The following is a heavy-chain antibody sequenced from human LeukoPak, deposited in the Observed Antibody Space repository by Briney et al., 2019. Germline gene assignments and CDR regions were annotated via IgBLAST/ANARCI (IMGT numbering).Heavy chain of an antibody. CDR3: ARRYTIFGVVGDYMDV. J-gene: IGHJ6*03. CDR1: GFTFSSYS. V-gene: IGHV3-21*01. D-gene: IGHD3-3*01. Sequence: PGGSLRLSCAASGFTFSSYSMNWVRQAPGKGLEWVSSISSSSSYIYYADSVKGRFTISRDNAKNSLYLQMNSLRAEDTAVYYCARRYTIFGVVGDYMDVWGKGTTVTVSS. CDR2: ISSSSSYI.